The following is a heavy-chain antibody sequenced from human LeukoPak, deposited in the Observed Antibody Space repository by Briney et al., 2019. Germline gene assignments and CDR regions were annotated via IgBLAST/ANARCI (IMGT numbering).Heavy chain of an antibody. CDR1: GFTFSSYS. Sequence: GGSLRLSCAASGFTFSSYSTNWVRQAPGKGLEWVSSISSSSSYIYYADSVKGRFTISRDNAKNSLYLQMNSLRAEDTAVYYCARDIGHGDYGSDWFDPWGQGTLVTVSS. CDR3: ARDIGHGDYGSDWFDP. V-gene: IGHV3-21*01. J-gene: IGHJ5*02. CDR2: ISSSSSYI. D-gene: IGHD4-17*01.